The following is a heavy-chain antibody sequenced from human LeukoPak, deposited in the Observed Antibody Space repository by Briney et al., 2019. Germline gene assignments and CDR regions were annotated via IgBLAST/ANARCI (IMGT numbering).Heavy chain of an antibody. CDR3: AKSNGSGLIDI. V-gene: IGHV4-39*07. Sequence: PSETLSLTCTVSSGSISTSNYYWGWVRQPPGKALEWVGNIFYSGSTYYSPSLKSRVTISLYTSRYQFSLKLNSVTAADTAVYDCAKSNGSGLIDIWGQGTMVTV. CDR2: IFYSGST. D-gene: IGHD3-10*01. J-gene: IGHJ3*02. CDR1: SGSISTSNYY.